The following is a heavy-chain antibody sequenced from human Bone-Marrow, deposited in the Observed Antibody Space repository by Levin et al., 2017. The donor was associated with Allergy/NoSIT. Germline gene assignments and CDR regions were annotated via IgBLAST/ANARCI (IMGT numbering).Heavy chain of an antibody. CDR2: ISATGDFT. CDR1: GFTFSTYA. CDR3: AKDPPQQLVGALFDY. J-gene: IGHJ4*02. V-gene: IGHV3-23*01. D-gene: IGHD6-13*01. Sequence: GESLKISCAASGFTFSTYAMSWVRQTPGEGLKWLSTISATGDFTKYADSVKGRFTISRDNSKSTLYLQMNSLRAEDTAVYYCAKDPPQQLVGALFDYWGQGTLVTVSS.